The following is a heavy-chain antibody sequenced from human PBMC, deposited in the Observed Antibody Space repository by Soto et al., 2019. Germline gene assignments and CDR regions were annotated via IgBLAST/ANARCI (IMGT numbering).Heavy chain of an antibody. V-gene: IGHV3-23*01. Sequence: EVQLLESGGGLVQPGGSLRLSCAASGFTFSSYAMSWVRQAPGKGLEWVSAISGSGGSTYYADSVKGRFTISRDNSKNTLYLQINSLRAEDTAVYYCAKGTSDDSSGYYYWGQGTLVTVSS. CDR2: ISGSGGST. D-gene: IGHD3-22*01. CDR3: AKGTSDDSSGYYY. J-gene: IGHJ4*02. CDR1: GFTFSSYA.